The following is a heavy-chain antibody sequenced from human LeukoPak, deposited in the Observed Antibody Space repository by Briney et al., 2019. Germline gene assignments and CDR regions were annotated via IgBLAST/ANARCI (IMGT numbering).Heavy chain of an antibody. Sequence: SQTLSLTCTVSGGSISSGTYYWSWIRQPAGKGLEWIGRFYTSGSTNYNPSLKSRVTISVDTSKNQFSLKLSSVTAADTAVYYCAREVYYDSSGYYFRCFDYWGQGTLVTVSS. V-gene: IGHV4-61*02. CDR1: GGSISSGTYY. J-gene: IGHJ4*02. D-gene: IGHD3-22*01. CDR2: FYTSGST. CDR3: AREVYYDSSGYYFRCFDY.